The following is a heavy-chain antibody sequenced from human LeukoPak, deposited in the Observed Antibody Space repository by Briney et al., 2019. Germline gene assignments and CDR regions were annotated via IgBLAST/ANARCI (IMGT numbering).Heavy chain of an antibody. V-gene: IGHV3-48*02. J-gene: IGHJ4*02. CDR1: GFTFSDYS. CDR2: ISSSSTTI. D-gene: IGHD2-21*01. Sequence: GGPLRLSCAASGFTFSDYSMNWVRQAPGKGLEWVSYISSSSTTIFYADSVKGLFTISRDNAKNSLFLQMNGLRDEDTALYYCARERVIAAAGDGFDSWGQGTLVTVSS. CDR3: ARERVIAAAGDGFDS.